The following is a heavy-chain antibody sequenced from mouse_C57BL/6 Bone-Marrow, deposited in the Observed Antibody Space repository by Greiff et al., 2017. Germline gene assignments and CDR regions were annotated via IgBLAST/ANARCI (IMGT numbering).Heavy chain of an antibody. CDR1: GYTFTSYW. Sequence: QVQLQQPGAELVRPGSSVKLSCKASGYTFTSYWMHWVKQRPIQGLEWIGNIDPSDSETHYNQKFKDKATLTVDKSSSTAYRQLSSLTSEDSAVYYGARRYYYRGDFDYWGQGTTLTVSS. CDR2: IDPSDSET. D-gene: IGHD1-1*02. V-gene: IGHV1-52*01. J-gene: IGHJ2*01. CDR3: ARRYYYRGDFDY.